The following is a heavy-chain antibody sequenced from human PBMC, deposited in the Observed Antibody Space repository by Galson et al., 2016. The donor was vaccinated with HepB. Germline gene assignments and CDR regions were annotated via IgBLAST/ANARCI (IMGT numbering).Heavy chain of an antibody. V-gene: IGHV3-30-3*01. CDR1: GFTFSNYA. D-gene: IGHD3-16*01. Sequence: SLRLSCAASGFTFSNYAMIWVRQAPGKGLEWLAVISYDGSNGYSYDGGNQYFPDSRFTISRDNSKNTLYLHIYSLRADDTAVYYCARVSGDYFWSGSAMGDYYFDAWGQGTLVTVSS. CDR2: ISYDGSNG. CDR3: ARVSGDYFWSGSAMGDYYFDA. J-gene: IGHJ4*02.